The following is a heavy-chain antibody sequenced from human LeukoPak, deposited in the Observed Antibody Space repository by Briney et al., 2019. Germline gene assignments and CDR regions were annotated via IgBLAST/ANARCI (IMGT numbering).Heavy chain of an antibody. CDR1: GGSISSSSYY. CDR2: INHSGST. CDR3: ARVRGFSVKVVAAQDAYGMDV. J-gene: IGHJ6*02. Sequence: PSETLSLTCTVSGGSISSSSYYWGWIRQPPGKGLEWIGEINHSGSTNYNPSLKSRVTISVDTSKNQFSLKLSSVTAADTAVYYCARVRGFSVKVVAAQDAYGMDVWGQGTTVTVSS. D-gene: IGHD2-15*01. V-gene: IGHV4-39*07.